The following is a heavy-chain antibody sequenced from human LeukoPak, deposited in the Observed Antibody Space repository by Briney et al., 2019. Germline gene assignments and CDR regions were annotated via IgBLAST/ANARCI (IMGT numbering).Heavy chain of an antibody. CDR3: ARGHYIWGTYRQYFDY. Sequence: SETLSLTCTVSGGSISSHYWNWIRQPPGKGLERVGYMYYSGSTSYNPSLMSRVTISVDTPKYQFSLKLSSVTAADTAVYYCARGHYIWGTYRQYFDYWGQGTLVTVSS. V-gene: IGHV4-59*11. CDR2: MYYSGST. J-gene: IGHJ4*02. D-gene: IGHD3-16*02. CDR1: GGSISSHY.